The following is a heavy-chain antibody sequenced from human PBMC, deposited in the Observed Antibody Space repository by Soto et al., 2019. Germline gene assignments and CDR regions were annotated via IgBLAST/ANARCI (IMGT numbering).Heavy chain of an antibody. CDR2: IIPIFGTA. V-gene: IGHV1-69*01. J-gene: IGHJ4*02. Sequence: QVQLVQSGAEVKKPGSSVKVSCKASGGTFSSYAISWVRQAPGQGLEWMGGIIPIFGTANYAQKVQGRVTITADESTSTAYMELSSVRSEDTAVYYCFTYCSGGSCYFQDYWGQGTLVTVSS. CDR1: GGTFSSYA. CDR3: FTYCSGGSCYFQDY. D-gene: IGHD2-15*01.